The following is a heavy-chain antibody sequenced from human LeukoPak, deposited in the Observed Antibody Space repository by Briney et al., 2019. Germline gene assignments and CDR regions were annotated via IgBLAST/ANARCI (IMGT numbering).Heavy chain of an antibody. V-gene: IGHV3-64D*09. D-gene: IGHD6-19*01. J-gene: IGHJ4*02. CDR1: GFTFSSYA. Sequence: GGSLRLSCSASGFTFSSYALHWARQAPGKGLESVSAISSNGGSTSYADSVKGRFTISRDNSKNTLYLQMSSLRAEDTAVYYCVKDWGRGWYRFDCWGQGTLVTVSS. CDR3: VKDWGRGWYRFDC. CDR2: ISSNGGST.